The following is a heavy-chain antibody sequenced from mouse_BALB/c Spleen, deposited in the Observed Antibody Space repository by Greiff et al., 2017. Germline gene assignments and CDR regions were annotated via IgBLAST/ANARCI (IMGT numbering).Heavy chain of an antibody. J-gene: IGHJ3*01. V-gene: IGHV5-9-4*01. CDR1: GFTFSSYA. CDR3: ATFYYDYDALFPY. Sequence: EVMLVESGGGLVKPGGSLKLSCAASGFTFSSYAMSWVRQSPEKRLEWVADISSGGSYTYYPDTVTGRFTISRDNAKNTLYLEMSSLRSEDTAMYYCATFYYDYDALFPYWGQGTLVTVSA. D-gene: IGHD2-4*01. CDR2: ISSGGSYT.